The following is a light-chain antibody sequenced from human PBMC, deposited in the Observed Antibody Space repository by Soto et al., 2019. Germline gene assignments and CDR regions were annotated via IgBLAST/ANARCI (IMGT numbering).Light chain of an antibody. CDR3: SSYAGSNNVV. Sequence: QSALTQPASVSGSPGQSITISCTGSSSDVGGYNRVSWYQQPPGTAPKLMIYEDSKRPSGVPDRFSGSKSGNTASLTVSGLQAEDEADYYCSSYAGSNNVVFGGGTKLTVL. V-gene: IGLV2-8*01. CDR2: EDS. CDR1: SSDVGGYNR. J-gene: IGLJ2*01.